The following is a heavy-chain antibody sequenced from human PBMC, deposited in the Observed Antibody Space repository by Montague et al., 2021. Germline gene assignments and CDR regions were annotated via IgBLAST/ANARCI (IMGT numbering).Heavy chain of an antibody. D-gene: IGHD3-10*01. Sequence: TLSLTCTVSGGSISSGGYYWSWIRQLPGKGLEWIGHIFYSGNTYYNPSLKSRVTISADTSKNQFSLKLSSVTAADTAVYYCARAEDYYGSGSYLGFDYWGQGTLVTVSS. J-gene: IGHJ4*02. CDR3: ARAEDYYGSGSYLGFDY. CDR1: GGSISSGGYY. CDR2: IFYSGNT. V-gene: IGHV4-31*03.